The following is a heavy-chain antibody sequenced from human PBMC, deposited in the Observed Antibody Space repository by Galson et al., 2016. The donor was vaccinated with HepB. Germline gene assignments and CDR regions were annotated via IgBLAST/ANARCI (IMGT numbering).Heavy chain of an antibody. CDR1: GFTFSSHA. CDR2: ISYDGRKK. D-gene: IGHD3-9*01. J-gene: IGHJ4*02. Sequence: SLRLSCAASGFTFSSHAMHWVRQAPGKGLEWVAAISYDGRKKYYADSVKGRFTISRDNSKNTLYLQMNSLRAEDSAVYYCARDFDTGGGYLDHWGQGTLVTVSS. V-gene: IGHV3-30*04. CDR3: ARDFDTGGGYLDH.